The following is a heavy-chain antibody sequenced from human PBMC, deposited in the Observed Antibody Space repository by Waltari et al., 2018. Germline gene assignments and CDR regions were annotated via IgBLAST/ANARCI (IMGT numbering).Heavy chain of an antibody. V-gene: IGHV4-39*07. CDR3: AREGTTRPFYFDP. CDR1: GGSISASFY. D-gene: IGHD6-6*01. Sequence: QLQLQESGPGLVKPSETLSLICTVSGGSISASFYWGWIRQPPGKGLEWIGSIFCSGTTYSNPSLKSRVTISVDTSNNQFSLKLSSVTAADTAVYYCAREGTTRPFYFDPWGQGTLVTVSS. CDR2: IFCSGTT. J-gene: IGHJ4*02.